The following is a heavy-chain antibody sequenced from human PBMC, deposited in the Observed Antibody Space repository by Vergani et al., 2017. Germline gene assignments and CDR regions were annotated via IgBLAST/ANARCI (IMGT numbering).Heavy chain of an antibody. CDR3: ARDCSSTSCYFGNVDP. J-gene: IGHJ5*02. CDR2: ISAYNGNT. CDR1: GYTFTSYG. V-gene: IGHV1-18*01. Sequence: QVQLVQSGAEVKKPGASVKVSCKASGYTFTSYGISWVRQAPGQGLEWMGWISAYNGNTNYAQKLQDRVTMTTDTSTSTGYMELRSLRSDDTAVYYCARDCSSTSCYFGNVDPWGQGTLVTVSS. D-gene: IGHD2-2*01.